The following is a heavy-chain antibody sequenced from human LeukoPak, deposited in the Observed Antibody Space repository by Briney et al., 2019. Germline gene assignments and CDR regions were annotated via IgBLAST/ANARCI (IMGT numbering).Heavy chain of an antibody. CDR3: ARHNGGYDYFDY. CDR2: IYTSGST. J-gene: IGHJ4*02. V-gene: IGHV4-4*09. D-gene: IGHD5-12*01. Sequence: SETLSLTCTVSGGSISSYYWSWIRQPPGKGLEWIGYIYTSGSTNYSPSLKSRVTISVDTSKNQFSLKLSSVTAADTAVYYCARHNGGYDYFDYWGQGTLVTVSS. CDR1: GGSISSYY.